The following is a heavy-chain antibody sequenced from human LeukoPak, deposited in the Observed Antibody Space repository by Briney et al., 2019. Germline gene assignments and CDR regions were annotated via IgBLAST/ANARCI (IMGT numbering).Heavy chain of an antibody. V-gene: IGHV1-46*01. J-gene: IGHJ5*02. CDR1: GYTFTSYY. D-gene: IGHD3-3*01. CDR3: ARDHPYYDFWSGLWGSNWFDP. CDR2: INPSGGST. Sequence: ASVKVSCKASGYTFTSYYMHWVRQAPGQGLEWMGIINPSGGSTSYAQKFQGRVTMTRDTSTSTVYMELRSLRSDDTAVYYCARDHPYYDFWSGLWGSNWFDPWGQGTLVTVSS.